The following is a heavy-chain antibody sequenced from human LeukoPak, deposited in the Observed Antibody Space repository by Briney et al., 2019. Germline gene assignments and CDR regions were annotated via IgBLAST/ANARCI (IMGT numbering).Heavy chain of an antibody. CDR3: ARGLGDTYYDFWSGYYPKGGWFDP. Sequence: ASVKVSCKASGYTFTSYDINWVRQATGQGLEWMGWMNPNSGNTGYAQKFQGRVTMTRNTSISTAYMELSSLRSEDTAVYYCARGLGDTYYDFWSGYYPKGGWFDPWGQGTLVTVSP. J-gene: IGHJ5*02. V-gene: IGHV1-8*01. D-gene: IGHD3-3*01. CDR1: GYTFTSYD. CDR2: MNPNSGNT.